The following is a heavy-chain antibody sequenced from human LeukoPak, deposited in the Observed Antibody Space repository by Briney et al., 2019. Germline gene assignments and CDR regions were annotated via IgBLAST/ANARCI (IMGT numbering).Heavy chain of an antibody. Sequence: ASVKVSCKASGYTFTSYYMHWVRQAPGQGLEWMGRIDPNSGITNYAQKFQGRVTMTRDTSITTAYMELSRLRSDDTAVYYCARDRSAQLVDYWGQGTLVTVSS. V-gene: IGHV1-2*02. CDR1: GYTFTSYY. CDR3: ARDRSAQLVDY. D-gene: IGHD6-13*01. J-gene: IGHJ4*02. CDR2: IDPNSGIT.